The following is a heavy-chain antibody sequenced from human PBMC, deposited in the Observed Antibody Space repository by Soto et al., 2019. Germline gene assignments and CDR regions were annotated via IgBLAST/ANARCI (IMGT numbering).Heavy chain of an antibody. V-gene: IGHV3-43D*04. CDR2: ISWDGGRT. Sequence: GGSLRLSCAASGFTFDDYAMHWVRQAPGKGLEWVSLISWDGGRTYYADSVRGRFIVSRDSSKNSLYLQMSSLRVEDTALYDCAKPVCSGSPTSCYTRLEFWGQGALVTVSS. D-gene: IGHD2-2*02. CDR1: GFTFDDYA. CDR3: AKPVCSGSPTSCYTRLEF. J-gene: IGHJ4*02.